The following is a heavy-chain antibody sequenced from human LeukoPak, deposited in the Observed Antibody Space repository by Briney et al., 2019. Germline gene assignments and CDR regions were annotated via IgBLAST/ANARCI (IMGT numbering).Heavy chain of an antibody. D-gene: IGHD5-18*01. CDR2: IWYDGSNK. V-gene: IGHV3-33*01. CDR1: GFTFGSFG. Sequence: PGGSLRLSCAACGFTFGSFGMHWVRQAPGKGLEWVAVIWYDGSNKYYADSVKGRFTTSRDNSKNTLYLQMNSLRVEDTAVYYCARDGDSYGSIDYWGQGTLVTVSS. CDR3: ARDGDSYGSIDY. J-gene: IGHJ4*02.